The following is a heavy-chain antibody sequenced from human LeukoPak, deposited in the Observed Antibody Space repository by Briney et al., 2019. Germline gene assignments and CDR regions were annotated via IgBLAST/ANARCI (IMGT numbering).Heavy chain of an antibody. J-gene: IGHJ4*02. CDR2: ISGSGGST. CDR1: GFTFSSYA. V-gene: IGHV3-23*01. Sequence: PGGSLRLSCAASGFTFSSYAMSWVRQAPGKGLEWVSAISGSGGSTYYADSVKGWFTISRDNSKNTLYLQMNSLRAEDTAVYYCAKDSSYGDHHFDYWGQGTLVTVSS. D-gene: IGHD4-17*01. CDR3: AKDSSYGDHHFDY.